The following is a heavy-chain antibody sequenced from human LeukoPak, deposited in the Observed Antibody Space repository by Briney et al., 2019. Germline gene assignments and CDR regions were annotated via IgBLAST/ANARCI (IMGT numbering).Heavy chain of an antibody. CDR1: GFTFSSYA. Sequence: GGSLRLSCAASGFTFSSYAMSWVRQAPGKGLEWVSAISGSGGSTYYADSVKGRFTISRDNSKNTLYLQMNSLRAEDTAVYYCARDSAMVRGVIPYNWFDPWGQGTLVTVSS. CDR3: ARDSAMVRGVIPYNWFDP. CDR2: ISGSGGST. D-gene: IGHD3-10*01. J-gene: IGHJ5*02. V-gene: IGHV3-23*01.